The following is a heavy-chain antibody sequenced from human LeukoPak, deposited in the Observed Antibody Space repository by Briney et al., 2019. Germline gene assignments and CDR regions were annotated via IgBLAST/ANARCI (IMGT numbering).Heavy chain of an antibody. CDR3: ARVTMITVVFDY. Sequence: ASVKVSCKASGYTFTSYALHWVRQAPGQRLQWMGWINAGNGNTKYSQKFQGRVTITRDTSASTAYMELSSLRSEDTAVYYCARVTMITVVFDYWGQGTLVTVSS. CDR1: GYTFTSYA. V-gene: IGHV1-3*01. CDR2: INAGNGNT. J-gene: IGHJ4*02. D-gene: IGHD3-16*01.